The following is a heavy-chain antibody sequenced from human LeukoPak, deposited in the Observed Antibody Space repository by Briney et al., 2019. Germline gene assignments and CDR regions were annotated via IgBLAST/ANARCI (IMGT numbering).Heavy chain of an antibody. CDR2: ISGDGGST. V-gene: IGHV3-43*02. Sequence: PGGSLRLSCAASGFTFDDYAMHWVRQAPGKGLEWVSLISGDGGSTYYADSVKGRFTISRDNSKNSLYLRMNSLRTEDSALYYCAKPSGWLIDYWGQGTLVTVSS. J-gene: IGHJ4*02. CDR3: AKPSGWLIDY. D-gene: IGHD6-19*01. CDR1: GFTFDDYA.